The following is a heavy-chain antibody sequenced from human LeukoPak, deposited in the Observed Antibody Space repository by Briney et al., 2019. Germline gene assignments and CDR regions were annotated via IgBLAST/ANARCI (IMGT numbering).Heavy chain of an antibody. CDR1: GFTFSSYA. CDR3: ASEADCSGGNCYRGAFDI. V-gene: IGHV3-30-3*01. D-gene: IGHD2-15*01. J-gene: IGHJ3*02. CDR2: ISYDGSNK. Sequence: PGRSLRLSCAASGFTFSSYAMHWVRQAPGKGLEWVAVISYDGSNKYYADSVKGRFTISRDNSKNTLYLQMNSLRAEDTAVYCCASEADCSGGNCYRGAFDIWGQGTMVTVSS.